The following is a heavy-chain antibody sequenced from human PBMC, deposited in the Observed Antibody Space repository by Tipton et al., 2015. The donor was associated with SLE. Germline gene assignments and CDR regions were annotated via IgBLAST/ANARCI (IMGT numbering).Heavy chain of an antibody. V-gene: IGHV3-53*01. D-gene: IGHD5-18*01. J-gene: IGHJ4*02. CDR1: GFTVSSNY. CDR3: ARDKGIGRSGYSYFDY. Sequence: SLRLSCAASGFTVSSNYMSWVRQAPGKGLEWVSVIYSGGSTYYADSVKGRFTISRDNSKNTLYLQMNSLRAEDTAVYYCARDKGIGRSGYSYFDYWGQGTLVTVSS. CDR2: IYSGGST.